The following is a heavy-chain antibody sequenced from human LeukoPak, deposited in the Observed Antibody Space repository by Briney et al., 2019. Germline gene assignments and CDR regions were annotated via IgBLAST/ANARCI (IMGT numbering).Heavy chain of an antibody. CDR1: GFTFSSYS. CDR2: ISGSGGST. CDR3: AKDQEQLVPLDY. D-gene: IGHD6-6*01. Sequence: GGSLRLSCAASGFTFSSYSMNWVRQAPGKGLEWVSGISGSGGSTYYVDSVKGRFTISRDNSKNTLYLQMNSLRAEDTAVYYCAKDQEQLVPLDYWGQGTLVTVSS. J-gene: IGHJ4*02. V-gene: IGHV3-23*01.